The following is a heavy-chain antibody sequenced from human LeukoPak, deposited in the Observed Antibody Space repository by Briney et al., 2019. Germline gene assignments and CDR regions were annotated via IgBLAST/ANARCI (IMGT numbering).Heavy chain of an antibody. Sequence: GGSLRLSCAVSGFTFSSYTMNWVRQTPGKGLEWVSSISSSGSYINYADSVKGRFTISRDNVRNSLYLQMNSLRAEDTAVYYCARGKTGGNYYYYYGMDVWGQGTTVTVSS. CDR3: ARGKTGGNYYYYYGMDV. CDR2: ISSSGSYI. CDR1: GFTFSSYT. V-gene: IGHV3-21*01. D-gene: IGHD2-8*02. J-gene: IGHJ6*02.